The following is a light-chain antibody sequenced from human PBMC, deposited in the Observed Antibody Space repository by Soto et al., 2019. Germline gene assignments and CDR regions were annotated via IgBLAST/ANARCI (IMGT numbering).Light chain of an antibody. J-gene: IGKJ1*01. V-gene: IGKV3-15*01. CDR2: GAS. Sequence: EIVMTQSPATLSVSPGERATLSCRASQSVSSKLAWYQQKPGQAPRLLIYGASTRATGIPARFSGSGSGTDFTLTIRNLQSEDFAVYYCQQYNRGPVTFGQGTKVDIK. CDR3: QQYNRGPVT. CDR1: QSVSSK.